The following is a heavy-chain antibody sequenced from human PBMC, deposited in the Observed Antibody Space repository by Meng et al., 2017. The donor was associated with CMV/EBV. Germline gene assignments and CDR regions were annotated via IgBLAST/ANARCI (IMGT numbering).Heavy chain of an antibody. J-gene: IGHJ4*02. V-gene: IGHV1-3*01. CDR3: ASTNCGGDCYYDF. Sequence: KASGYSFSNYAVHWVRQAPGQRPEWMGWISAGTGKTECSQKFQGRVTITRDTSASTAYMELSSLRSEDTALYYCASTNCGGDCYYDFWGQGTLVTVSS. D-gene: IGHD2-21*02. CDR1: GYSFSNYA. CDR2: ISAGTGKT.